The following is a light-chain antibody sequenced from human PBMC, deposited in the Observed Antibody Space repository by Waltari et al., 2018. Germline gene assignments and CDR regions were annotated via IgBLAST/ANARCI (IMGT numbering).Light chain of an antibody. CDR1: QRISNW. J-gene: IGKJ2*01. CDR3: QQYNTYSS. CDR2: KAS. V-gene: IGKV1-5*03. Sequence: DIQMTQSPSSLSASVGDRVTTTCRASQRISNWLAWYQQKPGKAPILLIYKASILKSGVPSRFSGSGSGTQFTLTISSLQPGDFATYYCQQYNTYSSFGQGTKLEIK.